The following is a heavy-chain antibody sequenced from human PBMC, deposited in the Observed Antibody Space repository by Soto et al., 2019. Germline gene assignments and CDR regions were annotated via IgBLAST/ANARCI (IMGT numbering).Heavy chain of an antibody. Sequence: EVQLLESGGGLVRPGGSLRLSCAASGFTFSSYPMKWVRQGPGKGLEWVSTIGGSGTGFNTDYADSVKGRFVISRDNSKYTVYLQMNSLRAEDTALYYCARVAPYCSTTTCYIDYWGQGTLVTVSS. CDR1: GFTFSSYP. CDR2: IGGSGTGFNT. V-gene: IGHV3-23*01. D-gene: IGHD2-2*01. J-gene: IGHJ4*02. CDR3: ARVAPYCSTTTCYIDY.